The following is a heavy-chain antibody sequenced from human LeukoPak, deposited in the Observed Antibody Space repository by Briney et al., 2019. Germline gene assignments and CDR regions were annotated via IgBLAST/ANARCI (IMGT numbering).Heavy chain of an antibody. CDR2: IYYSGST. D-gene: IGHD3-16*02. V-gene: IGHV4-59*01. CDR1: GGSISSYY. Sequence: TSETLSLTCTVSGGSISSYYWSWIRQPPGKGLEWIGYIYYSGSTNYNPSLKSRVTISVDTSKNQFSLKLSSVTAADTAVYYCAKGPFGGVIVPTTIDYWGQGTLVTVSS. J-gene: IGHJ4*02. CDR3: AKGPFGGVIVPTTIDY.